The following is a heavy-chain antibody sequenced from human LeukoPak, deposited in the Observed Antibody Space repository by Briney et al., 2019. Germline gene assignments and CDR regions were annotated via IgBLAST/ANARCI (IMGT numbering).Heavy chain of an antibody. CDR3: ARAGAAMVRGVIAN. Sequence: SETLSLTCAVYGGSFSGYYWSWIRQPPGKGLEWIGSIYYSGSTYYNPSLKSRVTISVDTSKNQFSLKLSSVTAADTAVYYCARAGAAMVRGVIANWGQGTLVTVSS. D-gene: IGHD3-10*01. V-gene: IGHV4-34*01. CDR1: GGSFSGYY. J-gene: IGHJ4*02. CDR2: IYYSGST.